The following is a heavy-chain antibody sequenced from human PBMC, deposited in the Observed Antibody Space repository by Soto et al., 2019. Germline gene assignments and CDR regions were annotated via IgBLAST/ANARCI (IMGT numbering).Heavy chain of an antibody. V-gene: IGHV1-3*01. J-gene: IGHJ4*02. Sequence: QVQLVQSGAEVKKPGASLKVSCKASGYTFTSYSMHWVRQAPGQRLEWMGWINAGNGNTKYSQQFQGRLSITRDTSANTAYLELSSLTSEDTAVYYCVRDRCSGGTCYSSYSDYWGQGSLVTVSA. CDR3: VRDRCSGGTCYSSYSDY. CDR2: INAGNGNT. D-gene: IGHD2-15*01. CDR1: GYTFTSYS.